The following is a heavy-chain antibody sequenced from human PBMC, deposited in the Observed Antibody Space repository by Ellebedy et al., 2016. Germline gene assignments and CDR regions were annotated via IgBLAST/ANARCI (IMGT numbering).Heavy chain of an antibody. V-gene: IGHV4-34*01. CDR1: GGSFSGYY. J-gene: IGHJ5*02. CDR3: ARESGIQLWRRTHQKRKNWFDP. CDR2: INHSGST. D-gene: IGHD5-18*01. Sequence: SETLSLXXAVYGGSFSGYYWSWIRQPPGKGLEWIGEINHSGSTNYNPSLKSRVTISVDTSKNQFSLKLSSVTAADTAVYYCARESGIQLWRRTHQKRKNWFDPWGQGTLVTVSS.